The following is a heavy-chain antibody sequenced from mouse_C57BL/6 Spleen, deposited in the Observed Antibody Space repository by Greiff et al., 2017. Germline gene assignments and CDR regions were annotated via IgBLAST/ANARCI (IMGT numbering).Heavy chain of an antibody. V-gene: IGHV1-53*01. CDR1: GYTFTSYW. CDR3: ARERGTIGYYYAMDY. D-gene: IGHD4-1*01. CDR2: INPSNGGT. Sequence: QVQLQQPGTELVKPGASVKLSCKASGYTFTSYWMHWVKQRPGQGLEWIGNINPSNGGTNYNEKFKSKATLTVDKSSSTAYMQLSSLTSEDSAVYYCARERGTIGYYYAMDYWGQGTSVTVSS. J-gene: IGHJ4*01.